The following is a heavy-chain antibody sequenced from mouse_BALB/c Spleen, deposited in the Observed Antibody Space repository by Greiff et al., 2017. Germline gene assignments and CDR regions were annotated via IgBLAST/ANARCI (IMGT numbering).Heavy chain of an antibody. V-gene: IGHV1-9*01. CDR3: ANCTAVVATWFAY. CDR1: GYTFSSYW. J-gene: IGHJ3*01. CDR2: ILPGSGST. D-gene: IGHD1-1*02. Sequence: QVQLQQSGAELMKPGASVKISCKATGYTFSSYWIEWVKQRPGHGLEWIGEILPGSGSTNYNEKFKGKATFTADTSSNTAYMQLSSLTSEDTAVYDCANCTAVVATWFAYWGQGTLVTVSA.